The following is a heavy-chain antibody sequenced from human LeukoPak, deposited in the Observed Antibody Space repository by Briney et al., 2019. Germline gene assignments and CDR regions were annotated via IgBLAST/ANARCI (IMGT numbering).Heavy chain of an antibody. CDR3: ARRIGGSAEIDY. Sequence: GSLRLSCAASGFTFSHYAMNWVRQPPGKGLEWIGNIKYGGSTYYNPSLKSRVTISVDTSKNQFSLKLSSVTAADTAVFYCARRIGGSAEIDYWGQGTLVTVSS. CDR1: GFTFSHYA. CDR2: IKYGGST. D-gene: IGHD1-26*01. V-gene: IGHV4-34*01. J-gene: IGHJ4*02.